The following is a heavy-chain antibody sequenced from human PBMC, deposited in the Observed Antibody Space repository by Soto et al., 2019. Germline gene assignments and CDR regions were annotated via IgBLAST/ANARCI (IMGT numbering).Heavy chain of an antibody. Sequence: QVQLQESGPGLVKPSQTLSLTCTVSGGSISSGGYYWSWIRQHPGKGLEWIGYIYYSGSTYYNPSLKSRVTISVDTSKNQVSLKLSSVTAADTAVYYCARVMITFGGVKRWFDPWGQGTLVTVSS. V-gene: IGHV4-31*03. CDR1: GGSISSGGYY. D-gene: IGHD3-16*01. J-gene: IGHJ5*02. CDR3: ARVMITFGGVKRWFDP. CDR2: IYYSGST.